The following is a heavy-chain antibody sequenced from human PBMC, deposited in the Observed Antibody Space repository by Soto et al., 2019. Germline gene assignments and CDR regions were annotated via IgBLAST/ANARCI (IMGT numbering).Heavy chain of an antibody. CDR2: IYHSGST. V-gene: IGHV4-30-2*01. D-gene: IGHD2-8*02. Sequence: SETLSLTCAVSGGSISSGCYSWSWIQQPPGKGLEWIGYIYHSGSTNYNPSLKSRVTISVDTSKNQFSLKLTSVTAADTAVYYCARDKITGLFDYWGQGTLVTVSS. CDR1: GGSISSGCYS. CDR3: ARDKITGLFDY. J-gene: IGHJ4*02.